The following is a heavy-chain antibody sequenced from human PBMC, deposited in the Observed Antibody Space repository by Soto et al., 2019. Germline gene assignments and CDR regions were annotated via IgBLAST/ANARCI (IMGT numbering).Heavy chain of an antibody. CDR2: IYSGGYT. Sequence: EVQLVESGGGLIQPGGSLRLSCAVSGFTVSNNYMSWVRQAPGKGLEGVSVIYSGGYTAYGASVKGRFTISRDNSKTPLYLQLNGLRADARAVVAGGTDRGGGGYWGQGTLVTVSS. D-gene: IGHD1-26*01. CDR3: GTDRGGGGY. V-gene: IGHV3-53*01. CDR1: GFTVSNNY. J-gene: IGHJ4*02.